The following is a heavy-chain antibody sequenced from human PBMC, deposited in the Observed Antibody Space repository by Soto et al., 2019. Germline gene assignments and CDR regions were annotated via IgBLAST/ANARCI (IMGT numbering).Heavy chain of an antibody. Sequence: PGGSLRLSCAASGFTFSSYAMSWVRQAPGKGLEWVSAISGSGGSTYYADSVKGRFTISRDNSKNTLYLQMNSLRAEDTAVYYCAKDGRRYHTRGPVDYWGQGTLVTVSS. CDR1: GFTFSSYA. D-gene: IGHD2-2*01. V-gene: IGHV3-23*01. J-gene: IGHJ4*02. CDR2: ISGSGGST. CDR3: AKDGRRYHTRGPVDY.